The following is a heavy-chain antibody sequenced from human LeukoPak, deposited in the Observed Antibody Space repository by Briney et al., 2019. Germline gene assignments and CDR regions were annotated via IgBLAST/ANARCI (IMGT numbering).Heavy chain of an antibody. CDR2: IKQDGSEK. D-gene: IGHD3-10*01. CDR3: ATPPALFY. CDR1: EFTFSSYW. J-gene: IGHJ4*02. V-gene: IGHV3-7*01. Sequence: PGGSLRLSCAASEFTFSSYWMSWVRQAPGKGLEWVANIKQDGSEKYYVDSVKGRFTISRDNAKNSLYLQMNSLRAEDTAVYYCATPPALFYWGQGTLVTVSS.